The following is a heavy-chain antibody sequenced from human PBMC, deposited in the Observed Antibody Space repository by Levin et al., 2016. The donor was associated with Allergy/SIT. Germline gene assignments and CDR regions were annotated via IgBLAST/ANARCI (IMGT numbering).Heavy chain of an antibody. CDR3: ARDETEYSGSYPLDY. CDR1: GFTFSSYW. D-gene: IGHD1-26*01. Sequence: GGSLRLSCAASGFTFSSYWMSWVRQAPGKGLEWVANIKQDGSEKYYVDSVKGRFTISRDNAKNSLYLQMNSLRAEDTAVYYCARDETEYSGSYPLDYWGQGTLVTVSS. V-gene: IGHV3-7*03. CDR2: IKQDGSEK. J-gene: IGHJ4*02.